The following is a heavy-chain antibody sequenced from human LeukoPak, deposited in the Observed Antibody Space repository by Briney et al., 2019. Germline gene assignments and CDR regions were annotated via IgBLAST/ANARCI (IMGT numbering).Heavy chain of an antibody. CDR2: ISYDGSKK. CDR1: GFTFSSYA. CDR3: ARDHGQVTNFRCIDV. D-gene: IGHD4-11*01. V-gene: IGHV3-30*01. J-gene: IGHJ6*03. Sequence: GGSLRLSCAAPGFTFSSYAMHWVRHAPGKGLEWVAVISYDGSKKYYADSVKDRFTISRDNPKNTLYLQMNSLRAEDTAVYYCARDHGQVTNFRCIDVWGKGTTVTVSS.